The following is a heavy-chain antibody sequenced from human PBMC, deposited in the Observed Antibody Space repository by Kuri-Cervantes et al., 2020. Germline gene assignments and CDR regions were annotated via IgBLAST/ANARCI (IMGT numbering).Heavy chain of an antibody. CDR2: IYYSGST. CDR1: GGSFSAYY. CDR3: ARLVYSSSSFFDP. V-gene: IGHV4-34*01. D-gene: IGHD6-6*01. Sequence: SETLSLTCAVYGGSFSAYYWSWIRQPPGKGLEWIGYIYYSGSTYYNPSLESRVTTSVDTSKNQFSLKLSSATAAVTAVYYSARLVYSSSSFFDPWGQGTLVTVSS. J-gene: IGHJ5*02.